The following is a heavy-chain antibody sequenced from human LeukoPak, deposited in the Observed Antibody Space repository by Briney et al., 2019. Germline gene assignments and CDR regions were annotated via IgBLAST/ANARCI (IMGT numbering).Heavy chain of an antibody. CDR1: GYTFTTYA. CDR3: ARDMGSGSLHY. J-gene: IGHJ4*02. D-gene: IGHD1-26*01. Sequence: EASVKVSCKASGYTFTTYAIHWVRQAPGQRLEWLGWINTGNGDTRYSQTFQGRVTITRDTSASTAYMELSSLRPEDTAIYYCARDMGSGSLHYRGQGTLVTVSS. V-gene: IGHV1-3*04. CDR2: INTGNGDT.